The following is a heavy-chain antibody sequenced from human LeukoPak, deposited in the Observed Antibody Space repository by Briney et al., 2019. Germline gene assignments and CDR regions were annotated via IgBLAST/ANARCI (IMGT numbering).Heavy chain of an antibody. CDR1: GFTFSSYW. Sequence: WGSLRLSCAASGFTFSSYWMHWVRQAPGKGLVWVSRINSDGSSTSYADSVKDRFTISRDNAKNTLYLQMNSLRAEDTAVYYCARDPGYSSILDYWGQGTLVTVSS. J-gene: IGHJ4*02. CDR3: ARDPGYSSILDY. D-gene: IGHD6-13*01. V-gene: IGHV3-74*01. CDR2: INSDGSST.